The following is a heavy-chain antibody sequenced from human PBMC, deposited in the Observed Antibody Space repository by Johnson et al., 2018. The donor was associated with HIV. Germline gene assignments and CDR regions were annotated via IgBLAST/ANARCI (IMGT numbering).Heavy chain of an antibody. V-gene: IGHV3-33*01. CDR2: IWYDGSNK. CDR1: GFTFSSYG. J-gene: IGHJ3*02. Sequence: VQLVESGGGVVQPGRSLRLSCAASGFTFSSYGMHWVRQAPGKGLEWVVVIWYDGSNKYYADSVKGRFTISRDNSKNTLYLQMNSLRAEDTAVYYCASGQNAFDIWGQWTMVTVSS. CDR3: ASGQNAFDI.